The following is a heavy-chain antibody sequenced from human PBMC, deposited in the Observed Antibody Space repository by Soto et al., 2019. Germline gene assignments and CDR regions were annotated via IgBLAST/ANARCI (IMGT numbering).Heavy chain of an antibody. Sequence: PGGSLRLSCAASGFTFTRYSMNWVRQAPGKGLEWVSSISSTTNYIYYGDSMKGRFTISRDNAKNSLYLEMNSLRAEDTAVYYCARESEDLTSNFDYXGQGTLVTVSS. CDR3: ARESEDLTSNFDY. CDR1: GFTFTRYS. J-gene: IGHJ4*02. V-gene: IGHV3-21*06. CDR2: ISSTTNYI.